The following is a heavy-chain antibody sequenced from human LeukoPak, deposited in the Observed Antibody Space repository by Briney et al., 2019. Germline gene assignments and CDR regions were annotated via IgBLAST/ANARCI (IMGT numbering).Heavy chain of an antibody. J-gene: IGHJ4*02. D-gene: IGHD6-6*01. CDR3: ARDLQQLGLLDY. CDR1: GFTFSSYA. Sequence: PGGSLRLFCAASGFTFSSYAMHWVRQAPGKGLEWVAVISYDGSNKYYADSVKGRFTISRDNSKNTLYLQMNSLRAEDTAVYYCARDLQQLGLLDYWGQGTLVTVSS. CDR2: ISYDGSNK. V-gene: IGHV3-30-3*01.